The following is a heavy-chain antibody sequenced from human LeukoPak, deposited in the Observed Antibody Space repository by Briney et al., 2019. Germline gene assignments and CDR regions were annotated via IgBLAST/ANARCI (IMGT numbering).Heavy chain of an antibody. CDR3: ARDNSGSYYGFDY. D-gene: IGHD1-26*01. J-gene: IGHJ4*02. CDR1: GFTFSGYA. CDR2: ISGSGGST. Sequence: PGGSLRFSCAVSGFTFSGYAMSWGPQAPGKGLEWVSAISGSGGSTYYADSVKGRFTISRDNSKNTLYLQMNSLRAEDTAVYYCARDNSGSYYGFDYWGQGTLVTVSS. V-gene: IGHV3-23*01.